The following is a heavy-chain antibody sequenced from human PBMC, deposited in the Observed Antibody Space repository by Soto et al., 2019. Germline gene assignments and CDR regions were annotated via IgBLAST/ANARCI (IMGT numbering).Heavy chain of an antibody. Sequence: QVQLVQSGAEVKKPGASVKVSCETSGYIFTSYGLNWVRQAPGQGLEWMGWISGYNGNTHYAQTFQDRGTMTIDTSRSTVYMELRRLTSDDTAVYYCARGWEQLPVPIDYWGQGTLVSVSS. V-gene: IGHV1-18*01. D-gene: IGHD1-26*01. CDR3: ARGWEQLPVPIDY. CDR2: ISGYNGNT. J-gene: IGHJ4*02. CDR1: GYIFTSYG.